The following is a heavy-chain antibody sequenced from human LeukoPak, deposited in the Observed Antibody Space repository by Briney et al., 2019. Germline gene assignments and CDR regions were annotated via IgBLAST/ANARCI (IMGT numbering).Heavy chain of an antibody. D-gene: IGHD1-20*01. Sequence: SETLSLTCTVSGGSISSGGYYWSWIRQPPGKGLEWIGSIYYSGSTYYNPSLKSRVTISVDTSKNQFSLKLSSVTAADTAVYYCAITTCIHNWNDDYWGQGTLVTVSS. CDR3: AITTCIHNWNDDY. J-gene: IGHJ4*02. CDR2: IYYSGST. V-gene: IGHV4-39*01. CDR1: GGSISSGGYY.